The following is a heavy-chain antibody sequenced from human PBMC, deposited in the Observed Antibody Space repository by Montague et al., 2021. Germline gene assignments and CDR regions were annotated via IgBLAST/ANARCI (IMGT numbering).Heavy chain of an antibody. D-gene: IGHD2-2*01. J-gene: IGHJ4*02. Sequence: CAISGDSVCVNIATRNWIKHTPAIRPLRLRRTYYRPKWYNDYAESVKSRITIDPDTSKHQFSLHLNSVTPEDTAVYYCARIPVGSKYYFDFWGQGTLVTVSS. CDR2: TYYRPKWYN. V-gene: IGHV6-1*01. CDR3: ARIPVGSKYYFDF. CDR1: GDSVCVNIAT.